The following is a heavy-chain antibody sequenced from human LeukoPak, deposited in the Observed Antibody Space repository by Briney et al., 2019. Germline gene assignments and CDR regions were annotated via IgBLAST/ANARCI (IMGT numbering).Heavy chain of an antibody. CDR3: ARGRMAAHILGY. D-gene: IGHD6-6*01. CDR2: INHSGST. J-gene: IGHJ4*02. Sequence: PSETLSLTCAVYGGSFSGYYWSWIRQPPGKGLEWIGEINHSGSTNYNPSLKSRVTISVDTSKNQFSLKLSSVTAADTAVYYCARGRMAAHILGYWGQGTLVTVSS. V-gene: IGHV4-34*01. CDR1: GGSFSGYY.